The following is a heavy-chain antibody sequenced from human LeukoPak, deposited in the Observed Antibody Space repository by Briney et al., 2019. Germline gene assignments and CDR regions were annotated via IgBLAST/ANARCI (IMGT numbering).Heavy chain of an antibody. Sequence: PSETLSLTCTVSGGSISSYYWGWIRQPPGKGLEWIGSIYHSGSTYYNPSLKSRVTISVDTSKNQFSLKLSSVTAADTAVYYCARLQSYTGNIDYWGQGTLVTVSS. CDR3: ARLQSYTGNIDY. CDR1: GGSISSYY. J-gene: IGHJ4*02. CDR2: IYHSGST. D-gene: IGHD1/OR15-1a*01. V-gene: IGHV4-38-2*02.